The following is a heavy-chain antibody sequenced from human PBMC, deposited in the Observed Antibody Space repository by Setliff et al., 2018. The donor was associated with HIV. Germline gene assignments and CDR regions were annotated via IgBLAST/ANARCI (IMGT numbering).Heavy chain of an antibody. Sequence: PSETLSLTCTVSGGSISGYYWSWIRQPPGKGLEWIGYIYTSGSTNYNPSLKSRVTISVDTSRNQFSLKLSSVTAADTALYYCVRSRITMVRGVIIGHNWFDPWGQGILVTVSS. CDR1: GGSISGYY. CDR2: IYTSGST. J-gene: IGHJ5*02. D-gene: IGHD3-10*01. CDR3: VRSRITMVRGVIIGHNWFDP. V-gene: IGHV4-4*09.